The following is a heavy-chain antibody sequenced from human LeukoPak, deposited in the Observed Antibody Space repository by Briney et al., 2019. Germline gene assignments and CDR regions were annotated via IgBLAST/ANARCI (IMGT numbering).Heavy chain of an antibody. CDR3: ARASPGLAAGGYYYYYYMDV. D-gene: IGHD1-14*01. J-gene: IGHJ6*03. Sequence: SETLSLTCTVSGGSISSGGYYWSWIRQPPGKGLEWIGYIYHSGSTYYNPSLKSRVTISVDRSKNQFSLKLSSVTAADTAVYYCARASPGLAAGGYYYYYYMDVWGKGTTVTVSS. CDR2: IYHSGST. CDR1: GGSISSGGYY. V-gene: IGHV4-30-2*01.